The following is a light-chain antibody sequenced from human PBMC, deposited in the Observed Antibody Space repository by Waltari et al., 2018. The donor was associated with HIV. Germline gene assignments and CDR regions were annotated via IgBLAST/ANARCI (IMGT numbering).Light chain of an antibody. CDR3: QQYVDSRT. CDR2: GSS. V-gene: IGKV3-20*01. Sequence: EIVLTQSPATLSLSPGERATLSCRASQSLSGNYLAWYQQKPGQAPRPLIYGSSSRATGIPDRFTGSGSGTDFTLTISRLEPEDFAVYYCQQYVDSRTFGQGTTVEI. J-gene: IGKJ1*01. CDR1: QSLSGNY.